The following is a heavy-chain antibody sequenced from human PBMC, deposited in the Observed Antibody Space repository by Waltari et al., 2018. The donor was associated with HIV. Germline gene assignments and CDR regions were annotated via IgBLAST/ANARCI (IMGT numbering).Heavy chain of an antibody. D-gene: IGHD6-19*01. CDR3: ARGASGWSPGY. J-gene: IGHJ4*02. CDR1: GFPFSSDG. Sequence: QVQLLESGGVLVQPGRSLSISCAVHGFPFSSDGMQWVSQAPGKGLGWVAVISYYGDNKYYADSVKGRFTIARDNSKNTLYLQMNSLRAEDTAVYYCARGASGWSPGYWGQGTLVTVSS. CDR2: ISYYGDNK. V-gene: IGHV3-30*03.